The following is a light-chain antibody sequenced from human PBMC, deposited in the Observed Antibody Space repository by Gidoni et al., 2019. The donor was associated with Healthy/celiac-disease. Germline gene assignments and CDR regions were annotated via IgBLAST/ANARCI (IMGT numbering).Light chain of an antibody. CDR3: QQYGSSPRT. CDR2: GAS. Sequence: ELALTQSPGTLSLSPGERATLSCRASQSVSSSYLAWYQQKPGQAPRLLIYGASSRATGIPDRFSGSGSGTDFTLTISRLEPEDFAVYYCQQYGSSPRTFGQXTKVEIK. V-gene: IGKV3-20*01. CDR1: QSVSSSY. J-gene: IGKJ1*01.